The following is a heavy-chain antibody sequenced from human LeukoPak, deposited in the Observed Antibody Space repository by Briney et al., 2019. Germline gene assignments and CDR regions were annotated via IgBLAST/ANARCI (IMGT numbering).Heavy chain of an antibody. CDR1: TGSISSSSYD. J-gene: IGHJ6*02. Sequence: SETLSLTGTVATGSISSSSYDWGWTRQPPGRGREWIGSIYYSGSTYYNPSLKSRVTISVDRSKNQFSLKLSSVTAADTAVYYCAAEWSHYGMDVWGQGTTVTVSS. V-gene: IGHV4-39*07. D-gene: IGHD3-3*01. CDR2: IYYSGST. CDR3: AAEWSHYGMDV.